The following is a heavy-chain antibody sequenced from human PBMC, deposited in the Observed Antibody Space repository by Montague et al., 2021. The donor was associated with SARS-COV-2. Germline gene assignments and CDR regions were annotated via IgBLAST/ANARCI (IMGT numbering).Heavy chain of an antibody. CDR3: ARTSLASASCRFDP. CDR2: IYYTGST. D-gene: IGHD3-16*02. CDR1: GGSISGYY. J-gene: IGHJ5*02. Sequence: SETLSLTCTVSGGSISGYYWSWIRQPPGKGLEWIGYIYYTGSTNYNPSFYSRASMSVDTSKNQFSLKLRSATAADTGVYYCARTSLASASCRFDPWGQGTLVTVSS. V-gene: IGHV4-59*13.